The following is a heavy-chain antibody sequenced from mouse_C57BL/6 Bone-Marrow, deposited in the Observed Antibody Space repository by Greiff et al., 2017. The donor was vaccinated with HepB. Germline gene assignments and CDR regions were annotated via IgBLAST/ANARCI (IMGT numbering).Heavy chain of an antibody. CDR2: IYPRSGNT. V-gene: IGHV1-81*01. CDR1: GYTFTSYG. Sequence: VQVVESGAELARPGASVKLSCKASGYTFTSYGISWVKQRPGQGLEWIGEIYPRSGNTYYNEKFKGKATLTADKSSSTAYMELRSLTSEDSAVYFCARGRWGLLWGQGTLVTVSA. D-gene: IGHD1-1*01. J-gene: IGHJ3*01. CDR3: ARGRWGLL.